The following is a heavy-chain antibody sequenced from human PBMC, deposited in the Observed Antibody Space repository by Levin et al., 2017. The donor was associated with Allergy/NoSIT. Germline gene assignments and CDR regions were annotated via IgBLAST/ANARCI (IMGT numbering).Heavy chain of an antibody. CDR2: ISGNGGGT. CDR1: GFTFSSYA. D-gene: IGHD2-15*01. J-gene: IGHJ3*02. V-gene: IGHV3-23*01. Sequence: GGSLRLSFAASGFTFSSYAMSWVRQAPGKGLEWVSAISGNGGGTYYADSVKGRFTISRDNSKNTLYLQMNSLRAEDTAVYYCAKKDIVVVGAATRAFDIWGQGTMVTVSS. CDR3: AKKDIVVVGAATRAFDI.